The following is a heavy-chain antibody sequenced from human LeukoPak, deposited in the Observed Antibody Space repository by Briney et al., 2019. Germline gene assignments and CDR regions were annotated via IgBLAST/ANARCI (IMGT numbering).Heavy chain of an antibody. CDR1: GGTFSSYA. CDR2: IIPIFGTA. CDR3: ARGELGYCSSTSCRNYYYYMDV. Sequence: SVKVSCKASGGTFSSYAISWVRQAPGQGLEWMGGIIPIFGTANYAQKFQGRVTITTDESTSTAYMELSSLRSEDTAVCYCARGELGYCSSTSCRNYYYYMDVWGKGTTVTVSS. J-gene: IGHJ6*03. V-gene: IGHV1-69*05. D-gene: IGHD2-2*01.